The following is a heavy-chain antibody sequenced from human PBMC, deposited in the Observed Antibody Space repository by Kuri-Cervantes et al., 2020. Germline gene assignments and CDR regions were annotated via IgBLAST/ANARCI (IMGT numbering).Heavy chain of an antibody. Sequence: ETLSLTCAASGFTFRNAWMSWVRQAPGKGLEWVGRIKSKTDGGTTDYAAPVKGRFTISRDDSKNTLYLQMNSLKTEDTAVYYCTTAGIAARYFDYWGQGTLVTVSS. CDR2: IKSKTDGGTT. J-gene: IGHJ4*02. CDR3: TTAGIAARYFDY. D-gene: IGHD6-6*01. V-gene: IGHV3-15*01. CDR1: GFTFRNAW.